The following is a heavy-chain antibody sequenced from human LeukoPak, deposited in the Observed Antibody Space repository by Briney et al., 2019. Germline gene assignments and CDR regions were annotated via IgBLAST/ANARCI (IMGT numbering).Heavy chain of an antibody. D-gene: IGHD2-21*01. CDR2: ISSSSSYI. CDR1: GFTFSTYS. J-gene: IGHJ4*02. CDR3: ARDLWGDRDSYFDS. V-gene: IGHV3-21*01. Sequence: PGGSLRLSCAASGFTFSTYSMNWVRQAPGKGLEWVSSISSSSSYIYYADSVRGRFTISRDNAKNSLYLQMNSLRAEDTAVYYCARDLWGDRDSYFDSWGQGTLVTVSS.